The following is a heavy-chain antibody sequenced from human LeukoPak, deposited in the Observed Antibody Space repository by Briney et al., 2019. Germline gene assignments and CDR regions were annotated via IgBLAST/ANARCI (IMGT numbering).Heavy chain of an antibody. CDR1: GFTFSSYA. J-gene: IGHJ5*02. CDR3: AKGGGYYDSGSYPFDP. Sequence: GGSLRLSCAASGFTFSSYAMSWVRQAPGKGLEWVSATSGSGGSTYYADSVKGRFTISRDNSKNTLYLQMNSLRAEDTAVYYCAKGGGYYDSGSYPFDPWGQGTLVTVSS. CDR2: TSGSGGST. D-gene: IGHD3-10*01. V-gene: IGHV3-23*01.